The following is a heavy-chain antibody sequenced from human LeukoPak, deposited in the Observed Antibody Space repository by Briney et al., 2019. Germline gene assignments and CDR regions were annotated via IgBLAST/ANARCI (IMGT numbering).Heavy chain of an antibody. CDR2: LNPSGGST. Sequence: EASVKVSCKASGYTFTSYYMHWVRQAPGQGLEWMGILNPSGGSTSYAQKFQGRVTMTRDTSTSTVYMELSSLRSEDTAVYYCARDARYYDSSGYYYPLGYWGQGTLVTVSS. CDR1: GYTFTSYY. D-gene: IGHD3-22*01. J-gene: IGHJ4*02. CDR3: ARDARYYDSSGYYYPLGY. V-gene: IGHV1-46*01.